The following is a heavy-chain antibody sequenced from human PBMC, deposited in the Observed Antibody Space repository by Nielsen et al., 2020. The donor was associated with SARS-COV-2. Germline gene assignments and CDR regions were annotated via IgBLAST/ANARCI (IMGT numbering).Heavy chain of an antibody. D-gene: IGHD3-22*01. CDR3: ARGGKYDSSGFRTY. CDR2: IWYDGSNK. CDR1: GFTFSSYW. J-gene: IGHJ4*02. Sequence: GGSLRLSCAASGFTFSSYWMSWVRQAPGKGLEWVAVIWYDGSNKYYADSVKGRFTISRDNSKNTLYLQMNSLRAEDTAVYYCARGGKYDSSGFRTYWGQGTLVTVSS. V-gene: IGHV3-33*08.